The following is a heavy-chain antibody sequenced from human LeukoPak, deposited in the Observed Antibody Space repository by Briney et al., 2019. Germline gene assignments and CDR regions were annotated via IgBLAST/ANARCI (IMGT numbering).Heavy chain of an antibody. J-gene: IGHJ6*02. Sequence: ASVTVSCKASGYTFTGYYMHWVRQAPGQGLEWMGWINPNSGGTNYAQEFQGRVTMTRDTSISTAYMELSRLRSDDTAVYYCARVVAAAGSYYYYGMDVWGQGTTVTVSS. CDR1: GYTFTGYY. D-gene: IGHD6-13*01. V-gene: IGHV1-2*02. CDR3: ARVVAAAGSYYYYGMDV. CDR2: INPNSGGT.